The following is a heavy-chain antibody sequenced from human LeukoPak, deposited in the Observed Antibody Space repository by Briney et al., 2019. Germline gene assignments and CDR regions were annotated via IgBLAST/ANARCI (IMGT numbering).Heavy chain of an antibody. CDR2: IWYDGSNK. D-gene: IGHD2/OR15-2a*01. CDR1: GFTFSSYG. J-gene: IGHJ2*01. V-gene: IGHV3-33*01. CDR3: ARDRSMSGWYIDL. Sequence: GGSLRLSCAASGFTFSSYGMHWVRQAPGKGLEWVAVIWYDGSNKYYPDSVQGRFTISRDNSKNTLYLQVNSLRAEDTAVYYCARDRSMSGWYIDLWGRGTLSLSPQ.